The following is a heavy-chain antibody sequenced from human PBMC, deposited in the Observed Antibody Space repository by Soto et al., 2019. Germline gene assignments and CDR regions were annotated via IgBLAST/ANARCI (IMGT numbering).Heavy chain of an antibody. D-gene: IGHD6-19*01. CDR3: TRDHSSGWLYNWFDP. CDR1: GGSISSYY. CDR2: IYYSGST. Sequence: SETLSLTCTVSGGSISSYYWSWIRQPPGKGLEWIGYIYYSGSTNYNPSLKSRVTISVDTSKNQFSLKLSSVTAADTAVYYCTRDHSSGWLYNWFDPWGQGTLFTVSS. J-gene: IGHJ5*01. V-gene: IGHV4-59*01.